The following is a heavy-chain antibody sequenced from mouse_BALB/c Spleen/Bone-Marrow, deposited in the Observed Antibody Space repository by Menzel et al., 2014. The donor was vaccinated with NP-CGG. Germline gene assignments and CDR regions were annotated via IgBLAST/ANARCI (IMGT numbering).Heavy chain of an antibody. J-gene: IGHJ3*01. CDR3: AREARTTARFAY. D-gene: IGHD1-2*01. CDR1: AYSITSGYG. CDR2: IHYSGTT. Sequence: VQLKESGPVLVKPSQSLSLTCTVTAYSITSGYGWHLIRQFPGNKLEWMGYIHYSGTTHYNPSLKSRISITQDTSKNQFFLQLNYVTTEDTATYNCAREARTTARFAYWGQGTLVTVSA. V-gene: IGHV3-1*02.